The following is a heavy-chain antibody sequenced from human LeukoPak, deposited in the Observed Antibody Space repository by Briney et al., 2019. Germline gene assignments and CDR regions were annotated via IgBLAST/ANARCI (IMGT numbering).Heavy chain of an antibody. CDR3: ARDDSYYGSGSYYDY. CDR2: MYYSESP. Sequence: SETLSLTCTVSGVSISSNSHYWGWVRQPPGKGLEWIGSMYYSESPYYNPSLKSRVTVSGDTSKNQFSLRLTSVTAADTAVYYCARDDSYYGSGSYYDYWGQGTLVTVSS. V-gene: IGHV4-39*02. CDR1: GVSISSNSHY. J-gene: IGHJ4*02. D-gene: IGHD3-10*01.